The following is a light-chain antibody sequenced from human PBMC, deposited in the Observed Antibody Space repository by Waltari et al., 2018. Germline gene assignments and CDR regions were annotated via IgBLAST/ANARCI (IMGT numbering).Light chain of an antibody. Sequence: EIVMTQSPATLSVSPGERATLSCRASQSVSTNLAWYQQKPGQAPRLLIYGASTRATGIPARFSGSGSETEFTLTISSLQSEDFAVYYCQQYNNWPRGTFGQGTKREIK. V-gene: IGKV3-15*01. CDR3: QQYNNWPRGT. J-gene: IGKJ2*01. CDR2: GAS. CDR1: QSVSTN.